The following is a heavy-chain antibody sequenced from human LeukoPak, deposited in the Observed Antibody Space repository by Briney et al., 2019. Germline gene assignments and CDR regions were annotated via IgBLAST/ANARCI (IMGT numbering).Heavy chain of an antibody. V-gene: IGHV1-2*02. CDR1: GYTFTDYY. D-gene: IGHD6-25*01. CDR3: ARERTPGSGYGVDY. Sequence: ASVKVSCKASGYTFTDYYMHWVRQAPGQGLEWMGWINPNSGGTNYAQKFQGRVTMTRDRSISTAYMELSRLRSDDTAVYYCARERTPGSGYGVDYWGQGTVVTVSS. CDR2: INPNSGGT. J-gene: IGHJ4*02.